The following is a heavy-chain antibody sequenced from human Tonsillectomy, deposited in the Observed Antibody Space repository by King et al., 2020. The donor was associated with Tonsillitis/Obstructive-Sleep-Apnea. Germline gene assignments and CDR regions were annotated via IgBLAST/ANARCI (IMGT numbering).Heavy chain of an antibody. J-gene: IGHJ6*02. Sequence: VQLQESGPGLVKPSQTLSLTCTVSGGSVSSGAYYWSWIRQHPGKGLEWIGNIYDSGNTYYNPSLKSRLIISVDTAKNQFSLKLSSVTAADTAVYYCARDRDGMDVWGQGTTVTVSS. CDR1: GGSVSSGAYY. CDR2: IYDSGNT. CDR3: ARDRDGMDV. V-gene: IGHV4-31*03.